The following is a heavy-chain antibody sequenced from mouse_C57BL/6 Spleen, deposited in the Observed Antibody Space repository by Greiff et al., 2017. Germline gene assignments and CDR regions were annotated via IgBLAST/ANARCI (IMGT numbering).Heavy chain of an antibody. CDR3: ARGDYDFYYFDY. CDR2: IDPSDSYT. D-gene: IGHD2-4*01. J-gene: IGHJ2*01. Sequence: VQLQQPGAELVKPGASVKLSCKASGYTFTSYWMQWVKQRPGQGLEWIGEIDPSDSYTNYNQKFKGKATLTVDTSSSTAYMQLSSLTSEDSAVYYCARGDYDFYYFDYWGQGTTLTVSS. V-gene: IGHV1-50*01. CDR1: GYTFTSYW.